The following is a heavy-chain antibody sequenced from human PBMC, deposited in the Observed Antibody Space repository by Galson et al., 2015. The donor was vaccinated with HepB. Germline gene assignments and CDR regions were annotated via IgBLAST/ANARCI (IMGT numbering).Heavy chain of an antibody. J-gene: IGHJ4*02. Sequence: LSLTCTVFGGSISRSSYYWGWIRQPPGKGLEWVGSVSHSGTTYSNPSLKRRVTMSVDTSKNHFSLKLSFVTAADTAVYYCARGKMRTTWAAPICDFWGQGTLVTVSS. CDR2: VSHSGTT. CDR3: ARGKMRTTWAAPICDF. CDR1: GGSISRSSYY. D-gene: IGHD2-2*02. V-gene: IGHV4-39*02.